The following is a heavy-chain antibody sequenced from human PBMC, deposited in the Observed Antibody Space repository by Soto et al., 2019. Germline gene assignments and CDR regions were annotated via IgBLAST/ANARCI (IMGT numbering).Heavy chain of an antibody. Sequence: ASVKVSCKASGFSLTGYYFHCIRAAPGQGLEWLGWINPNTGGTTYAQKFQGRVTLTWDTSINTAYMELSSLRPDDTAMYYCARERYQVLPDGMHVWGQGTSVTVSS. CDR3: ARERYQVLPDGMHV. D-gene: IGHD2-2*01. V-gene: IGHV1-2*02. CDR1: GFSLTGYY. J-gene: IGHJ6*02. CDR2: INPNTGGT.